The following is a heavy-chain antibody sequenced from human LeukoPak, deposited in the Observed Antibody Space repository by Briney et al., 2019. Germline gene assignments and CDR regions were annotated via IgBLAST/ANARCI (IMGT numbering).Heavy chain of an antibody. CDR1: GFTFSAYS. CDR2: IGISSGNT. CDR3: ARDYKYAFDN. V-gene: IGHV3-48*01. D-gene: IGHD5-24*01. Sequence: GGSLRRSCAASGFTFSAYSKNWVRQAPGKGLEWISYIGISSGNTKYADSVKGRFTISGDKAKNSLYLQMNSLRVEDTAVYYCARDYKYAFDNWGQGTLVTVSS. J-gene: IGHJ4*02.